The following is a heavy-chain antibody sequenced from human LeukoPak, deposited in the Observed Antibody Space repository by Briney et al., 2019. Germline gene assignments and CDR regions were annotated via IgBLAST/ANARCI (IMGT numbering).Heavy chain of an antibody. D-gene: IGHD2-2*01. Sequence: QPGGSLRLSCAASEFTFSSYSMNWVRQAPGKGLEWVSYITNSGNSKSYADSVKGRFTISRDNAKNKLYLQMNSLRAEDTAVYYCAKEAPHCSSTSCYVEFWGQGTLVTVSS. J-gene: IGHJ4*02. CDR2: ITNSGNSK. CDR3: AKEAPHCSSTSCYVEF. CDR1: EFTFSSYS. V-gene: IGHV3-48*01.